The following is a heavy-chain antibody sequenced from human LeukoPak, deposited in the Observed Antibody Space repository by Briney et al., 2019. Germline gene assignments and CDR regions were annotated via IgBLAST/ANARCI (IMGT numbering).Heavy chain of an antibody. J-gene: IGHJ4*02. Sequence: GGSLRLSCAASGFTFSTYWMHWVRQAPGKGLVWVSRVNKDGSNTRYADSVKGRFTISRDSAKNTVYLQMNSLRAEDTAVYYCARGGQGVLDYWGQGMLVTVSS. V-gene: IGHV3-74*01. CDR3: ARGGQGVLDY. CDR1: GFTFSTYW. D-gene: IGHD3-10*01. CDR2: VNKDGSNT.